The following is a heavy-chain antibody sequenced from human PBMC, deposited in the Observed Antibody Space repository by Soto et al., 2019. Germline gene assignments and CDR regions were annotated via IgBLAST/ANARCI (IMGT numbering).Heavy chain of an antibody. Sequence: SVTVSCMASGYTLTSYDINWVRPATGQGLKWMGWMNPNSGNTGYAQKFQGRVTMTRNTSISTAYMELSSLRSEDTAVYYCARPHGDTDAFDIWGQGTMVTVSS. J-gene: IGHJ3*02. V-gene: IGHV1-8*01. D-gene: IGHD4-17*01. CDR2: MNPNSGNT. CDR3: ARPHGDTDAFDI. CDR1: GYTLTSYD.